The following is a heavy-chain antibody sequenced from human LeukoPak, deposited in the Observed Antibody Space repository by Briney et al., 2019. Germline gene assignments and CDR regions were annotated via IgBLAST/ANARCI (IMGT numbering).Heavy chain of an antibody. V-gene: IGHV3-30-3*01. CDR3: ARSKAHRYCSSTSCYAFDI. CDR2: ISYDGSNK. D-gene: IGHD2-2*01. CDR1: GFTFSSYA. Sequence: PGGSLRLSCAASGFTFSSYAMHWVRQAPGKGLEWVAVISYDGSNKYYADSVKGRFTISRDNSKNTLYLQMNSLRAEDTAVYYCARSKAHRYCSSTSCYAFDIWGQGTMVTVSS. J-gene: IGHJ3*02.